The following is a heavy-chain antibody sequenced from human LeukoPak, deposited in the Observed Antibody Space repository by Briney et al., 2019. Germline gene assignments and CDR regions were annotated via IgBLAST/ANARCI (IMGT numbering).Heavy chain of an antibody. CDR1: GFTFSSCG. D-gene: IGHD4-17*01. V-gene: IGHV3-23*01. Sequence: GGTLRLSCAASGFTFSSCGMSWVRQAPGKGLEWVSSISSTGGTTYYADSVKGRFTISRDNSKNTLYLQMNSLRAEDTAVYYCARTYGDYLFADVWGKGTTVTVSS. CDR2: ISSTGGTT. CDR3: ARTYGDYLFADV. J-gene: IGHJ6*04.